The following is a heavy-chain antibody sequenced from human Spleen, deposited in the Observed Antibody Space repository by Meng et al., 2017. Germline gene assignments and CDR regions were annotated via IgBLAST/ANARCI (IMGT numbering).Heavy chain of an antibody. CDR3: ARDEDISAAGKLFGDY. CDR1: GYTFTNYY. Sequence: QGQSVQLGGEVKKPGASVKVSCKASGYTFTNYYMDWVRRAPGKGLEWMGRINPKSGDTHYAQRFQGRVTMTGDTSISTAYMELSGLRSDDTAMYYCARDEDISAAGKLFGDYWGQGTLVTVFS. J-gene: IGHJ4*02. V-gene: IGHV1-2*06. D-gene: IGHD6-13*01. CDR2: INPKSGDT.